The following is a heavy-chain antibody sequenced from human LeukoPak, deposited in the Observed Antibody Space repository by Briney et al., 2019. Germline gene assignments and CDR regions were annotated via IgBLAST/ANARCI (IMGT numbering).Heavy chain of an antibody. V-gene: IGHV4-31*03. J-gene: IGHJ4*02. CDR3: ARLSSGALDY. CDR1: GGSISSGGYY. D-gene: IGHD3-10*01. Sequence: SHTLSLTCTVSGGSISSGGYYWSWLRQHPGKGLEWIGYIYYSGSTYYNPSLKSRVTISVDTSKNQFSLKLSSVTAADTAVYYCARLSSGALDYWGQGTLVTVSS. CDR2: IYYSGST.